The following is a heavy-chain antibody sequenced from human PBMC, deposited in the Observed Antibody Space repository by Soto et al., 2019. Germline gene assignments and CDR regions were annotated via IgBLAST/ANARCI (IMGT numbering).Heavy chain of an antibody. D-gene: IGHD6-19*01. CDR1: GFTFSSYW. CDR2: IKQDGSEK. V-gene: IGHV3-7*01. CDR3: ARDLAVASSYYYYGMDV. J-gene: IGHJ6*02. Sequence: GGSLRLSCAASGFTFSSYWMSWVRQAPGKGLEWVANIKQDGSEKYYVDSVKGRFTISRDNAKNSLYLQMNSLRAEDTAVYYCARDLAVASSYYYYGMDVWGQGTTVTVSS.